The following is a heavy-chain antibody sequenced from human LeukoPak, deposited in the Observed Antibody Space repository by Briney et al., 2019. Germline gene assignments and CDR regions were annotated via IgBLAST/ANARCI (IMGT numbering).Heavy chain of an antibody. CDR2: IYWDDDK. V-gene: IGHV2-5*02. J-gene: IGHJ4*02. CDR1: GFSLDNRGVG. D-gene: IGHD5-12*01. Sequence: SGPTLVKPTQTLTLTCSFSGFSLDNRGVGVGWIRQPPGKALEWLALIYWDDDKRYSPSLKNRLTITRDTSKNHVVLTMTNMDPVDTATYYCAHSPPAVLGSLHYWGQGTLVTVSS. CDR3: AHSPPAVLGSLHY.